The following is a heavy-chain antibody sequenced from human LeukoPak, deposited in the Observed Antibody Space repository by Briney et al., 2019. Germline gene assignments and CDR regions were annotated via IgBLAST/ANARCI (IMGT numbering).Heavy chain of an antibody. J-gene: IGHJ4*02. CDR1: GFTFSSYG. Sequence: GGSLRLSCAASGFTFSSYGMHWVRQAPGKGLEWVSAISVGGGSTYYADSVKGRFTISRDISENTLYLQMDSLRAEDTAVYYCAKGPQYQNQHIEVVPAAPQHFFAYWGQGSLVTVSS. CDR3: AKGPQYQNQHIEVVPAAPQHFFAY. V-gene: IGHV3-23*01. D-gene: IGHD2-2*01. CDR2: ISVGGGST.